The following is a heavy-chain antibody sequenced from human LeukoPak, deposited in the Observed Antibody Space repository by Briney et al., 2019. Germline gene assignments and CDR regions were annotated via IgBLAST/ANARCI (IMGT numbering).Heavy chain of an antibody. CDR2: ITPILGIA. D-gene: IGHD3-10*01. Sequence: ASVKVSCKASGGTFSSYAISWVRQAPGQGLEWMGRITPILGIANYAQKFQGRVTITADKSTSTAYMELSSLRSEDTAVYYCARDAPGGYYGSGTSVYWGQGTLVTVSS. J-gene: IGHJ4*02. V-gene: IGHV1-69*04. CDR3: ARDAPGGYYGSGTSVY. CDR1: GGTFSSYA.